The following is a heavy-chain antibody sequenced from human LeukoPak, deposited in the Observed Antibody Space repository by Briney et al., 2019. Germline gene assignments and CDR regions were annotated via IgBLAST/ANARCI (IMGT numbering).Heavy chain of an antibody. Sequence: GGSLRLSCVGSGFSLSSYATSWVRQAPGKGLQWVAGIGAGGTDTYYADAVKGRFTISKDKSKNTLYLQMNSLRAEDTAVYHCAKDLTYNDRRWEFDLWGQGTLVTVSS. J-gene: IGHJ5*02. CDR1: GFSLSSYA. CDR3: AKDLTYNDRRWEFDL. CDR2: IGAGGTDT. D-gene: IGHD5-24*01. V-gene: IGHV3-23*01.